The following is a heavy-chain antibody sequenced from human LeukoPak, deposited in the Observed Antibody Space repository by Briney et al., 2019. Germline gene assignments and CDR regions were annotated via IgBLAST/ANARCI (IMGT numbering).Heavy chain of an antibody. CDR2: ISGSGGNT. V-gene: IGHV3-23*01. CDR3: VSSSSGWYRFQY. D-gene: IGHD6-19*01. Sequence: KAGGSLRLSCAASGFTFSNYAMSWVSQAPGKGLEWVSAISGSGGNTYYADSVKGRFTISRDNSRSTLYLQMNSLRAEDTAVYYCVSSSSGWYRFQYWGQGTLVTVSS. CDR1: GFTFSNYA. J-gene: IGHJ4*02.